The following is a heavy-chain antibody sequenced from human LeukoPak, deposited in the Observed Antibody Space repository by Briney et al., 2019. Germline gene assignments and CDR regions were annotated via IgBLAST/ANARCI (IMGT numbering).Heavy chain of an antibody. Sequence: PGGSLRLSCAASGFIFSSYWMHWVRQAPGEGLVWVARITSDGSSTSHADSVKGRFTISRDNAKNTLYLQTNSLRAEDTAVYYCARDYAVGESFDIWGQGTLVTVSS. D-gene: IGHD3-16*01. CDR2: ITSDGSST. CDR3: ARDYAVGESFDI. J-gene: IGHJ3*02. CDR1: GFIFSSYW. V-gene: IGHV3-74*01.